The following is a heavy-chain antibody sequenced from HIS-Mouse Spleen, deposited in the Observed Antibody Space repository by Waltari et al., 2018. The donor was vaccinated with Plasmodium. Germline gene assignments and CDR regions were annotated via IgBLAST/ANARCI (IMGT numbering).Heavy chain of an antibody. CDR1: GFSPSTSGVG. CDR2: IYWDDDK. CDR3: AHSRSSFDY. J-gene: IGHJ4*02. D-gene: IGHD6-13*01. V-gene: IGHV2-5*02. Sequence: QLTLKESGPTLVKPTQTLTLTCPFPGFSPSTSGVGVGWIRQPPGKALEWLALIYWDDDKRYSPSLKSRLTITKDTSKNQVVLTMTNMDPVDTATYYCAHSRSSFDYWGQGTLVTVSS.